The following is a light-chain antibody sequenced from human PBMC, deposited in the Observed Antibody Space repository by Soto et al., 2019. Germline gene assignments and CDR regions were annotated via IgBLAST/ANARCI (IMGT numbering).Light chain of an antibody. J-gene: IGKJ1*01. Sequence: AIPMTPSPSSLSASVGDRVTITCRASQDIRDELGWYQQKPGEAPKLLIYGASSLQSGVPSRFTGSGSGTDFTLTISSLQPEDFATFYCLQDYNYPRTFGQGTRV. V-gene: IGKV1-6*01. CDR1: QDIRDE. CDR3: LQDYNYPRT. CDR2: GAS.